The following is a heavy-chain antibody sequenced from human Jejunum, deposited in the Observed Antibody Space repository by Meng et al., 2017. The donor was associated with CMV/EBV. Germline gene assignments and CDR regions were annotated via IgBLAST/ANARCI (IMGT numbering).Heavy chain of an antibody. CDR3: ARGSIFVSFDS. D-gene: IGHD3-3*01. J-gene: IGHJ4*02. CDR1: GGSIGSGDYY. CDR2: IHDTGST. V-gene: IGHV4-30-4*08. Sequence: QGQLQGSGPGRGKPSQTLSLTCSVSGGSIGSGDYYWSWIRQPPGKGLEWIGYIHDTGSTYYNPPLKSRVDISLGTSRNHFSLTLSSVTAEDTAVYFCARGSIFVSFDSWGQGTLVTVSS.